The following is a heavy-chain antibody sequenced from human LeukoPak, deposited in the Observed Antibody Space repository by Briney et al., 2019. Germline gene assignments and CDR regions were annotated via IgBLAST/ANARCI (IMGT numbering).Heavy chain of an antibody. V-gene: IGHV1-2*02. J-gene: IGHJ4*02. CDR1: GHTFTSYD. D-gene: IGHD6-19*01. Sequence: ASVKVSCKASGHTFTSYDINWVRQATGQGLEWMGWINPNSGGTNYAQKFQGRVTMTRDTSISTAYMELSRLRSDDTAVYYCARDNTGYSSGDYWGQGTLVTVSS. CDR2: INPNSGGT. CDR3: ARDNTGYSSGDY.